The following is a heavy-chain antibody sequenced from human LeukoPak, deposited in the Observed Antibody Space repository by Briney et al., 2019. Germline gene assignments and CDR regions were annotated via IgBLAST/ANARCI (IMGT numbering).Heavy chain of an antibody. J-gene: IGHJ4*02. CDR1: RYTFTSYD. Sequence: GASVKVSCKASRYTFTSYDINWVRQATGQGLEWMGWMNPYSVNTVYAQKFQGRVTMTRNTSISTAYMDLSSLRSEDTAVYYCARGYYDSSGYYFDYWGQGTLVTVSS. CDR2: MNPYSVNT. CDR3: ARGYYDSSGYYFDY. D-gene: IGHD3-22*01. V-gene: IGHV1-8*01.